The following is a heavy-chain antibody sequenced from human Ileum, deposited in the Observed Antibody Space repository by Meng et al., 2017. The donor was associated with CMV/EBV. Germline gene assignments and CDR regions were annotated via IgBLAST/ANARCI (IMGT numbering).Heavy chain of an antibody. CDR2: IHTSGTT. J-gene: IGHJ4*02. CDR1: YGFISSYY. D-gene: IGHD2-2*01. Sequence: QVRRHESGPVLVKPSEPLSLTSTVSYGFISSYYWSWIRQSAGKGLEWIGRIHTSGTTNYNPSLKSRVTLSLDTSKDQFSLKLTSVTAADTAVYYCAREKSSCTSSTCYGVDSWGQGTLVTVSS. V-gene: IGHV4-4*07. CDR3: AREKSSCTSSTCYGVDS.